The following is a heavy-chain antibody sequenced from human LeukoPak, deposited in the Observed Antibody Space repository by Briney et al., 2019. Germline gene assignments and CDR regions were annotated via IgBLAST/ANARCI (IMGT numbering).Heavy chain of an antibody. V-gene: IGHV4-30-4*08. CDR3: ARSIGYCSSTSCSYYYYYMDV. CDR1: GGSISSGDYY. Sequence: PSETLSLTCTVSGGSISSGDYYWSWIRQPPGKGLEWIGYIYYSGSTYYNPSLKSRVTISVDTSKNQFSLKLSSVTAADTAVYYCARSIGYCSSTSCSYYYYYMDVSGKGTTVTVSS. CDR2: IYYSGST. D-gene: IGHD2-2*01. J-gene: IGHJ6*03.